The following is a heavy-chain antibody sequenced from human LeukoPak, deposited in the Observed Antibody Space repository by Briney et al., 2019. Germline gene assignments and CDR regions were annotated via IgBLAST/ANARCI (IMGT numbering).Heavy chain of an antibody. J-gene: IGHJ4*02. D-gene: IGHD1-26*01. CDR1: GFTFSSYA. Sequence: QAGGSLRLSCAASGFTFSSYAMHWVRQAPGKGLEWVAVISYDGSNKYYADSVKGRFTISRDNSKNTLYLQMNSLRAEDTAVYYCARERGATGGRVYDYWGQGTLVTVSS. CDR3: ARERGATGGRVYDY. CDR2: ISYDGSNK. V-gene: IGHV3-30-3*01.